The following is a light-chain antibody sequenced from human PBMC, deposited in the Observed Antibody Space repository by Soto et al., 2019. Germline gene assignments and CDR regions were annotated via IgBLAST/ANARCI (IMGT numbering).Light chain of an antibody. CDR3: QQYNNWPPMT. Sequence: EIVLTQSPGTLSLSAGERPTLSCRASQSVSSNKLAWYQQRPGQAPRVVIYGASTRATGIPERFSGSGSGTELTLTISSLQSEDFAVYYCQQYNNWPPMTFGQGTKVDI. CDR2: GAS. CDR1: QSVSSN. J-gene: IGKJ1*01. V-gene: IGKV3D-15*01.